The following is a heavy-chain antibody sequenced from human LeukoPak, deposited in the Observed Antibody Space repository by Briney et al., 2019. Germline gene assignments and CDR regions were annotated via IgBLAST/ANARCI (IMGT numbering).Heavy chain of an antibody. Sequence: ASVKVSCKASGYRFSSNGISWVRQAPGQGLEWVGWMNPNSGNTGYAQKFQGRVTMTRNTSISTAYMELSSLRSEDTAVYYCARAQTISQGALWSYWGQGTLVTVSS. V-gene: IGHV1-8*02. D-gene: IGHD3-10*01. CDR2: MNPNSGNT. J-gene: IGHJ4*02. CDR1: GYRFSSNG. CDR3: ARAQTISQGALWSY.